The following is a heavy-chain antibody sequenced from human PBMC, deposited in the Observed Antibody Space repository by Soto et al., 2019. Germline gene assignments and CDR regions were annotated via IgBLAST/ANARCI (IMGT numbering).Heavy chain of an antibody. J-gene: IGHJ6*02. D-gene: IGHD3-3*01. V-gene: IGHV1-69*02. CDR3: AAGKYDFWSGRAYYYYGMDV. CDR1: GGTFSSYT. CDR2: IIPILGIA. Sequence: GASVKVSCKASGGTFSSYTISWVRQAPGQGLEWMGRIIPILGIANYAQKFQGRVTITADKSTSTAYMELSSLRSEDTAVYYCAAGKYDFWSGRAYYYYGMDVWGQGTTVTVSS.